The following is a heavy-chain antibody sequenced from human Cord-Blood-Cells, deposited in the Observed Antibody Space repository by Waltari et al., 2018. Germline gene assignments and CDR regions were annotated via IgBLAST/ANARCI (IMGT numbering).Heavy chain of an antibody. Sequence: QVQLQESGPGLVKPSETLSLTCTVSGGSISSYYWSWIRQPAGKGLEWIGRIYTSGSTYYNPSLKRRVTMSVDTSKIQFSLKLSSVTAADTAVYYCARDPGDFWSGYNNWFDPWGQGTLVTVSS. CDR1: GGSISSYY. CDR2: IYTSGST. V-gene: IGHV4-4*07. D-gene: IGHD3-3*01. CDR3: ARDPGDFWSGYNNWFDP. J-gene: IGHJ5*02.